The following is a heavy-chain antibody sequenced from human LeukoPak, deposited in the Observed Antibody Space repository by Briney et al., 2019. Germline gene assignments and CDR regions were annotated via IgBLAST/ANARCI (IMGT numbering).Heavy chain of an antibody. J-gene: IGHJ4*02. D-gene: IGHD4-17*01. CDR1: GGSISSYY. Sequence: PSETLSLTCTVSGGSISSYYWSWIRQPAGKGLEWIGRIYTSGSTNYNPSLKSRITMSVDTSKNQCSLKLSSVTAADTAVYYCAREGTVTTPPDYWGQGTLVTVSS. CDR2: IYTSGST. V-gene: IGHV4-4*07. CDR3: AREGTVTTPPDY.